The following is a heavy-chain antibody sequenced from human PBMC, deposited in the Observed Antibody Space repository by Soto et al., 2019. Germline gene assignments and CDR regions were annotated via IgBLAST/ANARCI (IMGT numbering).Heavy chain of an antibody. CDR2: MNPNRTNT. CDR3: VRGGFLSHDHVIIAPATLGFDP. Sequence: QVQLMQSGAEVKKPGASVKVSCKASGYTFTTYDINWVRQAPGQGLEWMGWMNPNRTNTGYAEKFQGRVTMTRDTSISTAYMEFSSLRYDDTAVYYCVRGGFLSHDHVIIAPATLGFDPWGQGTLVTGSS. CDR1: GYTFTTYD. V-gene: IGHV1-8*01. J-gene: IGHJ5*02. D-gene: IGHD2-2*01.